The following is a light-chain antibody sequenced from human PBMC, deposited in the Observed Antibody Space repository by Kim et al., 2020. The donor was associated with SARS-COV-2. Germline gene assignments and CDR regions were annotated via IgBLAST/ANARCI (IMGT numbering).Light chain of an antibody. CDR3: QQRSNGIT. CDR2: DAS. CDR1: QSVSSY. Sequence: EIVLTQSPATLSLSPGERATLSCRASQSVSSYLAWYQQKPGQAPRLLIYDASNRATGIPARFSGSGSGTDFTLTISSLEPEEFAVYYCQQRSNGITFGQGTRLEIK. V-gene: IGKV3-11*01. J-gene: IGKJ5*01.